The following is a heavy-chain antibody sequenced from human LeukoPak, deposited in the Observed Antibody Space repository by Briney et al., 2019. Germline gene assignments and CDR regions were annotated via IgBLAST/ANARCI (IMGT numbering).Heavy chain of an antibody. D-gene: IGHD6-13*01. V-gene: IGHV3-33*01. Sequence: GRSLRLSCAASGFTFSSYGMHWVRQAPGKGLEWVAVIWYDGSNKYYADSVKGRFTISRDNSKNTLYAEMTSLRAEDTAVYYCATLASGYSSPFDYWGQGTLVTVSS. CDR2: IWYDGSNK. CDR1: GFTFSSYG. J-gene: IGHJ4*02. CDR3: ATLASGYSSPFDY.